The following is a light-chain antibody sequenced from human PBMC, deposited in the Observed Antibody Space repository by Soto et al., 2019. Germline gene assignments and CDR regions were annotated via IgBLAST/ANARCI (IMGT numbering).Light chain of an antibody. CDR2: DAS. V-gene: IGKV1-5*01. Sequence: GDRVTITCRASQNINNWIAWYQQKPGKAPKFLIYDASTLESGVPSRFSGSVFGTEFSLTISSLQPDDFGSYYCQHMRTFGQGTKVEIK. J-gene: IGKJ1*01. CDR3: QHMRT. CDR1: QNINNW.